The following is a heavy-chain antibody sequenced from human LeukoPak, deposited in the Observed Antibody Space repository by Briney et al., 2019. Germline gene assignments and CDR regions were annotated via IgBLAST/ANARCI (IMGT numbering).Heavy chain of an antibody. CDR2: IIPIFGTA. V-gene: IGHV1-69*05. D-gene: IGHD6-13*01. Sequence: ASVKVSCKASGGTFSSYAISWVRQAPGQGLEWMGRIIPIFGTANYAQKFQGRVTITTDESTSTAYMELSSLRSEDMAVYYCASSGDSSSWSAPFDYWGQGTLVTVSS. CDR3: ASSGDSSSWSAPFDY. CDR1: GGTFSSYA. J-gene: IGHJ4*02.